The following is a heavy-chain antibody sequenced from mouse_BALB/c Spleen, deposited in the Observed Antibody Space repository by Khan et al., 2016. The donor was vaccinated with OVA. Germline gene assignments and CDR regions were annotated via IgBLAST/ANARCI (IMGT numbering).Heavy chain of an antibody. CDR3: TRDRIDY. J-gene: IGHJ2*01. CDR1: GYTFTSYT. CDR2: INPTSGYT. Sequence: QVQLQQSGAELARPGASVKMSCKASGYTFTSYTIHWIKLRPGQGLEWIGYINPTSGYTDYNERFKDKATLSADKSSSTAYMQLSSLTSEDSAVYYCTRDRIDYWGQGTTLTVSS. V-gene: IGHV1-4*01.